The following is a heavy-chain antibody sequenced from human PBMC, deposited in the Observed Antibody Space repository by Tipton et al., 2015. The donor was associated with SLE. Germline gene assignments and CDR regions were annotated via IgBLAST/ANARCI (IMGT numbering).Heavy chain of an antibody. Sequence: TLSLTCTVSGGSISSAGYYWSWIRQHPGKGLEWIGYIHYNGNTYYNPSLKSRVIISVDTSKNQFSLKLSSVTAADTAVYYCAREYLSGSYVDWFDPWGQGTLVTVSS. D-gene: IGHD3-10*01. J-gene: IGHJ5*02. CDR1: GGSISSAGYY. CDR2: IHYNGNT. CDR3: AREYLSGSYVDWFDP. V-gene: IGHV4-31*03.